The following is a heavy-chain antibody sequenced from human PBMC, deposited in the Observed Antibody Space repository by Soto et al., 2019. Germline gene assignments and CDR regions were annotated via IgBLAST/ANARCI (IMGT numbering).Heavy chain of an antibody. CDR2: ISKDGGST. Sequence: GGSLRLSCAASGFTFNKYPMHLVRQAPGKGLEYVSAISKDGGSTFYADSVKGRFTISRDNSKNTLSLQMDSLRAEDMAVYYCARVFYQSGGYYYDKWGQGTLVTVSS. D-gene: IGHD3-22*01. CDR1: GFTFNKYP. J-gene: IGHJ4*02. CDR3: ARVFYQSGGYYYDK. V-gene: IGHV3-64*02.